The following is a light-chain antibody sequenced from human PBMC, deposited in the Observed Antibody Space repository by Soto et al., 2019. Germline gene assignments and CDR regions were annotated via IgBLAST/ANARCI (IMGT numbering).Light chain of an antibody. Sequence: FGSGGNSVTITCRASQGINNYLAWYQQKPGKVPVLLIYSASTLKSGVPSRFSGRGAGTDFTLTISTLQPVDLATYYCQKYGLAPRTVGHQTEVDIK. CDR3: QKYGLAPRT. CDR1: QGINNY. J-gene: IGKJ1*01. V-gene: IGKV1-27*01. CDR2: SAS.